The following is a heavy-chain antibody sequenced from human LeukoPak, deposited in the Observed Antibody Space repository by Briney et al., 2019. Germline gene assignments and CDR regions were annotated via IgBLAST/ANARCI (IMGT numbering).Heavy chain of an antibody. V-gene: IGHV3-7*01. CDR1: GFTFRNYW. CDR2: IKQDVSDK. Sequence: GGSLRLSCATSGFTFRNYWMSWVRQAPGKGLEWVANIKQDVSDKYYVDSVKGRFTISRDNAKSSLCLQMNNLRAEDTAVYYCARTPYRRYFDYWGQGTLVTVSS. CDR3: ARTPYRRYFDY. J-gene: IGHJ4*02.